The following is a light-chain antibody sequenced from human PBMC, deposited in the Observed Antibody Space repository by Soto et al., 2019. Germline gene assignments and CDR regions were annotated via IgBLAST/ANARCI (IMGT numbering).Light chain of an antibody. CDR1: SSDVGSYNG. CDR2: DVS. Sequence: QSVLTQPPSVSGSPGRSVTISCTGTSSDVGSYNGVSWYQRPPGTAPKLMIYDVSNRPSGVADRFSGSKSGNTASLTISGLQVEDEADYYCSSYTRSSTYVLGTGTKVTVL. J-gene: IGLJ1*01. V-gene: IGLV2-18*02. CDR3: SSYTRSSTYV.